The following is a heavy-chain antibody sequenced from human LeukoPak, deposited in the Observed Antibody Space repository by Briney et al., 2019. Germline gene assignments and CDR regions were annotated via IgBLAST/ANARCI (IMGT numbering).Heavy chain of an antibody. CDR1: GFIFDDYA. J-gene: IGHJ4*02. D-gene: IGHD6-19*01. CDR2: ISWDGRNT. CDR3: AKDSIAVSGPGAQFDS. Sequence: GGSLRLSCAASGFIFDDYAMHWVRQAPGKGLKWVSLISWDGRNTYYADSVKGRFTITRDNSINSLFLQMNSLRPEDTALYYCAKDSIAVSGPGAQFDSWGQGTLVTVSS. V-gene: IGHV3-43D*03.